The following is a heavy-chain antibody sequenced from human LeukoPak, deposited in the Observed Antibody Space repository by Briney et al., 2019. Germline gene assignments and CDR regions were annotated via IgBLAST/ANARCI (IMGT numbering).Heavy chain of an antibody. CDR3: ASGTTNYYYGMDV. CDR1: GGSISSYY. CDR2: IYYSGST. V-gene: IGHV4-59*01. Sequence: SETLSLTCTVSGGSISSYYWSWIRQPPGKGLEWIGCIYYSGSTNYNPSLKSRVTMSVDTSKNQFSLNLSSVTAADTAVYYCASGTTNYYYGMDVWGQGTTVTVSS. D-gene: IGHD1-7*01. J-gene: IGHJ6*02.